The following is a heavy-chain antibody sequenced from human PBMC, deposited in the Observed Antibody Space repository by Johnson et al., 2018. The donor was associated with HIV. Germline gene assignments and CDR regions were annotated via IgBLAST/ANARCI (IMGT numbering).Heavy chain of an antibody. CDR3: TRGGYCSGGSCYIGNAFDI. J-gene: IGHJ3*02. CDR1: GFTFSSYW. CDR2: IGTAGDT. V-gene: IGHV3-13*01. Sequence: DVQVVESGGGLVQPGGSLRLSCAASGFTFSSYWMSWVRQATGKGLEWVSAIGTAGDTYYPGSVKGRFTISRDNAKNSLYLQMNSLRGEDTALYYCTRGGYCSGGSCYIGNAFDIWGQGTMVTVSS. D-gene: IGHD2-15*01.